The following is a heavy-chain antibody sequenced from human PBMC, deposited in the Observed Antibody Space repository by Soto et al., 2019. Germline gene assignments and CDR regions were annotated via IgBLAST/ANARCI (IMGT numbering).Heavy chain of an antibody. CDR2: VTGNGGST. CDR1: GFTFNTYA. V-gene: IGHV3-23*01. D-gene: IGHD2-15*01. CDR3: AKGWSTCGDS. Sequence: EVQLLESGGGLVQPGGSLRLSCAASGFTFNTYAMTWVRQAPGKGLEWVSTVTGNGGSTYYADSVKGRFTISRDNSKNTLYLQMNSLRDEDTAVYYCAKGWSTCGDSWGRGTLVTVSS. J-gene: IGHJ4*02.